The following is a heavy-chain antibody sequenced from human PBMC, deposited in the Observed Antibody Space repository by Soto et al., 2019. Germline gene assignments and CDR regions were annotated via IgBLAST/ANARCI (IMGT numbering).Heavy chain of an antibody. CDR1: GFTFSSYA. D-gene: IGHD6-13*01. J-gene: IGHJ6*02. Sequence: GGSLRLSCAASGFTFSSYAMHWVRQAPGRGLEWVAVISYDGSNKYYADSVKGRFTISRDNSKNTLYLQMNSLRAEDTAVYYCAGGTSRYSSSWYVYYYYGMDVWGQGTTVTVSS. CDR3: AGGTSRYSSSWYVYYYYGMDV. V-gene: IGHV3-30-3*01. CDR2: ISYDGSNK.